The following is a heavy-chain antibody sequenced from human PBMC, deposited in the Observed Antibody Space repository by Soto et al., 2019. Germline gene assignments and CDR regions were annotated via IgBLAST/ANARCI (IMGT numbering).Heavy chain of an antibody. Sequence: QITLKESGPTLVKPTQTLTLTCTFSGFSLSTRGVGVGWIRQPPGKALEWLAIIYWDDDKRYSPSLKSRLTLTKDTSKNRVVLKITNMDPVDTATYSCAHKGGGDRILDYWGQGTLVTVSS. D-gene: IGHD3-16*01. V-gene: IGHV2-5*02. J-gene: IGHJ4*02. CDR1: GFSLSTRGVG. CDR3: AHKGGGDRILDY. CDR2: IYWDDDK.